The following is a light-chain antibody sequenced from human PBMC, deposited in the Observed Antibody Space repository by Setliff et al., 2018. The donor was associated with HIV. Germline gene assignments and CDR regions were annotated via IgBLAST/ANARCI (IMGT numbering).Light chain of an antibody. CDR2: DDT. J-gene: IGLJ1*01. CDR1: NIGVKS. V-gene: IGLV3-21*03. CDR3: QVWDSSSDPNYV. Sequence: LAQPASVSVAPGKTARITCGGNNIGVKSVHWYQQKPGQAPVLVVYDDTERPSGIPERFSGSNSGNTATLTISRVEAGDEADYYCQVWDSSSDPNYVFGTGTKVTV.